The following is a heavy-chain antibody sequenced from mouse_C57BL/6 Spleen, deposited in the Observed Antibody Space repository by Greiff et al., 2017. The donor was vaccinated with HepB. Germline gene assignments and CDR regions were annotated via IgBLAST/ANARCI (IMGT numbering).Heavy chain of an antibody. Sequence: VQLQQSGPELVKPGDSVKISCKASGYSFTGYFMNWVMQSHGKSLEWIGRINPYNGDTFYNQKFKGKATLTVDKSSSTAHMELRSLTSEDSAVYYCASPLFTRWAMDYWGQGTSVTVSS. D-gene: IGHD6-1*01. CDR3: ASPLFTRWAMDY. J-gene: IGHJ4*01. CDR2: INPYNGDT. CDR1: GYSFTGYF. V-gene: IGHV1-20*01.